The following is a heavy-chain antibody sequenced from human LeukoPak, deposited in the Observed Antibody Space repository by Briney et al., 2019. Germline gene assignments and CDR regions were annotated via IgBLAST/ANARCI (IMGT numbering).Heavy chain of an antibody. V-gene: IGHV3-33*08. CDR2: IWYGGSDK. CDR3: ARDLWATKRDY. D-gene: IGHD5-24*01. CDR1: GFTFSSYG. J-gene: IGHJ4*02. Sequence: GGSLRLSCAASGFTFSSYGMHWVRQAPGKGLEWVAVIWYGGSDKYYADSVKGRFTISRDTSKNTLYLQMNSLRVEDTAVYYCARDLWATKRDYWGQGTLVTVSS.